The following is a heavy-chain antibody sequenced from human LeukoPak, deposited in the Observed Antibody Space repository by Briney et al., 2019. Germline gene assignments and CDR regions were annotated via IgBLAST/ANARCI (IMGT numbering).Heavy chain of an antibody. CDR2: IFHSGST. CDR3: ARASGSYGSGSYYYYGMDV. CDR1: GYSISSGYY. J-gene: IGHJ6*04. V-gene: IGHV4-38-2*01. D-gene: IGHD3-10*01. Sequence: PSETLSLTCAVSGYSISSGYYWGWIRQPPGKGLEWIGSIFHSGSTYYNPSLKSRVNMSVDTSKNQISLKLSSVTAADTAVYYCARASGSYGSGSYYYYGMDVWGKGPTVTVSS.